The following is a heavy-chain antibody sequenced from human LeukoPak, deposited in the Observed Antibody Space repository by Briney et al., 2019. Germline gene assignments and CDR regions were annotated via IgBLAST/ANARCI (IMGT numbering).Heavy chain of an antibody. V-gene: IGHV3-21*01. J-gene: IGHJ4*02. CDR2: ISSSSSYI. CDR1: GLTFSSYS. D-gene: IGHD4-17*01. CDR3: ARPLRTTVTTFDY. Sequence: PGGSLRLSCAASGLTFSSYSMNWVRQAPGKGLEWVSSISSSSSYIYYADSVKGRFTISRDNAKNSLYLQMNSLRAEDTAVYYCARPLRTTVTTFDYWGQGTLVTVSS.